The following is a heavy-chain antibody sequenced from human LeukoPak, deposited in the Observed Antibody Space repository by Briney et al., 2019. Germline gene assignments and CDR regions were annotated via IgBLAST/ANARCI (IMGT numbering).Heavy chain of an antibody. J-gene: IGHJ4*02. CDR1: GGSISSSSYY. V-gene: IGHV4-39*07. CDR2: IYYSGST. Sequence: PSETLSLTCTVSGGSISSSSYYWGWIRQPPVKGLEWIGSIYYSGSTYYNPSLKSRVTISVDTSKNQFSLKLSSVTAADTAVYYCARGLSEHHYYDSSGYYDYWGQGTLVTVSS. D-gene: IGHD3-22*01. CDR3: ARGLSEHHYYDSSGYYDY.